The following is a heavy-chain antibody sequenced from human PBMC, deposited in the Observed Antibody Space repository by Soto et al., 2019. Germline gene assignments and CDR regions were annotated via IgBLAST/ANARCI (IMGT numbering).Heavy chain of an antibody. CDR2: IYYSGST. CDR3: ASYTDYDSSGYYGY. J-gene: IGHJ4*02. Sequence: SETLSLTCTFSCGSIISGGYYWSWIRQHPGKGLEWIGYIYYSGSTYYNPSLKSRVTISVDTPKNQFSLKLSSVTAADTAVYYCASYTDYDSSGYYGYWGQGTLVTVSS. CDR1: CGSIISGGYY. D-gene: IGHD3-22*01. V-gene: IGHV4-31*03.